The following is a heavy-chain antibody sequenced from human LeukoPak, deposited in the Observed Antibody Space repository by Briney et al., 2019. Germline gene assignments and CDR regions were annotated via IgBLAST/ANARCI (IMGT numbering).Heavy chain of an antibody. Sequence: PSETLSLTCTVSGGSISSGTYYWSWIRQPAGKGLEWIGRIYSTGSTEYNPSLRSRVTMSVDTSQSQFSLKLRSVTAADTAVYYCARSRCSSTSCKMNYYYYMDVWGKGTTVTVSS. CDR1: GGSISSGTYY. J-gene: IGHJ6*03. CDR3: ARSRCSSTSCKMNYYYYMDV. CDR2: IYSTGST. D-gene: IGHD2-2*01. V-gene: IGHV4-61*02.